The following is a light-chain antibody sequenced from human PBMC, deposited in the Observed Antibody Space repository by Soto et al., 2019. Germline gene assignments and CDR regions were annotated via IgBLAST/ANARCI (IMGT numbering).Light chain of an antibody. V-gene: IGKV3-11*01. J-gene: IGKJ3*01. CDR1: QSVSSY. Sequence: EIVLTQSPATLSLSPGERATLSCRASQSVSSYLAWYQQKPGQAPRLLIYDASNRSTRIPARFSGSGSGTDFTLTISSLEPEDFAVYYCQQRSNWPFGPGTKVDIK. CDR2: DAS. CDR3: QQRSNWP.